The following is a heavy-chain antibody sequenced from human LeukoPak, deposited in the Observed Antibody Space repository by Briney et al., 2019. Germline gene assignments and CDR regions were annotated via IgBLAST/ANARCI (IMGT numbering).Heavy chain of an antibody. Sequence: GGSLRLSCAASGFTFSSYATSWVRQAPGKGLEWVSAISGSGGSTYYADSVKGRFTISRDNSKNTLYLQMNSLRAEDTAVYYCAKPPHPLGYCSSTSCYTRDYWGQGTLVTLSS. CDR3: AKPPHPLGYCSSTSCYTRDY. CDR2: ISGSGGST. J-gene: IGHJ4*02. D-gene: IGHD2-2*02. V-gene: IGHV3-23*01. CDR1: GFTFSSYA.